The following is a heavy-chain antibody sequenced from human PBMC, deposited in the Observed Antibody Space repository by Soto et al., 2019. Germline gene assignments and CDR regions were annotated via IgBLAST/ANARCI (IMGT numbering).Heavy chain of an antibody. CDR2: ISSNGGST. V-gene: IGHV3-64*01. CDR3: ARSRPYGDYDAFDI. D-gene: IGHD4-17*01. CDR1: GFTFSSYA. Sequence: GGSLRLSCAASGFTFSSYAMHWVRQAPGKGLEYVSAISSNGGSTYYANSVKGRFTISRDNSKNTLYLQMGSLRAEDMAVYYCARSRPYGDYDAFDIWGQGTMVTVSS. J-gene: IGHJ3*02.